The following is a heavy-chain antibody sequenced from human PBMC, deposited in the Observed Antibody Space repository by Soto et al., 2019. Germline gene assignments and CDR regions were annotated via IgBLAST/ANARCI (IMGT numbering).Heavy chain of an antibody. D-gene: IGHD5-18*01. CDR1: GFTFTSYG. Sequence: QAHLVESGGGVVQPGRSLRLSCAASGFTFTSYGMHWVRQAPGTRLEWVAVISYDGSLQHYADSVKGRFTISRDNSKNFVLLQMNSLRAEDTAVYYCVSERGYGHASVPYSWGQGTLVSVSS. CDR3: VSERGYGHASVPYS. V-gene: IGHV3-30*03. J-gene: IGHJ4*02. CDR2: ISYDGSLQ.